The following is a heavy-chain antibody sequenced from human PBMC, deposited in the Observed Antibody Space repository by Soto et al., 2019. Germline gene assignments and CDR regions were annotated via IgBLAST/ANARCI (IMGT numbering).Heavy chain of an antibody. Sequence: ASVKVSCKASGYTFTSYYMHWVRQAPGQGLEWMGIINPSGGSTSYAQKFQGRVTMTRDTSTSTVYMELSSLRSEDTAVYYCAREPIAVAGHYYYGMDVWGKGTTVTVSS. V-gene: IGHV1-46*01. CDR1: GYTFTSYY. D-gene: IGHD6-19*01. J-gene: IGHJ6*04. CDR2: INPSGGST. CDR3: AREPIAVAGHYYYGMDV.